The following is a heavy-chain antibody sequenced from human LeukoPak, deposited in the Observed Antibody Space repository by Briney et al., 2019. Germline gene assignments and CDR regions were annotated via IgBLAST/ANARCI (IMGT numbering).Heavy chain of an antibody. D-gene: IGHD3-10*02. Sequence: GGSLKLSCAASGFTFSSYWMSWVRQAPGKGLEWVANIKQDGSEKYYVDSVKGRFTISRDNAKNSLYLQMNSLRAEDTAVYYCARREVFRYYYMDVWGKGTTATVSS. CDR2: IKQDGSEK. CDR1: GFTFSSYW. V-gene: IGHV3-7*01. CDR3: ARREVFRYYYMDV. J-gene: IGHJ6*03.